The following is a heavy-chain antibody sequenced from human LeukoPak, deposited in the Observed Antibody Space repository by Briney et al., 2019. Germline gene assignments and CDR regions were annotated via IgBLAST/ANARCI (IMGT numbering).Heavy chain of an antibody. CDR1: GASISSSSYY. CDR3: ARLNKPGWFDP. D-gene: IGHD1-14*01. CDR2: IYYTGST. Sequence: PSETLSLTCTVSGASISSSSYYWGWLRQPPGTGLELIGSIYYTGSTYYNPSLRSRVTISIATSKNQFSLRLSSVTATDTAVYYCARLNKPGWFDPWGQGTLVTVSS. J-gene: IGHJ5*02. V-gene: IGHV4-39*01.